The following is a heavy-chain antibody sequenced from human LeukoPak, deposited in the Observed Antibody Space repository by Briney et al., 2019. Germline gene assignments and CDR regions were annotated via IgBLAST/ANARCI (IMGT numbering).Heavy chain of an antibody. CDR1: GGTFSSYA. J-gene: IGHJ3*02. Sequence: ASVKVSCKASGGTFSSYAISWVRQAPGQGLEWMGGIIPIFGTANYAQKFQGRVTITTDESTSTAYMELSSLRSEDTAVYYCARVLRSRYYDSSGYYAFAFDIWGQGTMVTVSS. D-gene: IGHD3-22*01. V-gene: IGHV1-69*05. CDR3: ARVLRSRYYDSSGYYAFAFDI. CDR2: IIPIFGTA.